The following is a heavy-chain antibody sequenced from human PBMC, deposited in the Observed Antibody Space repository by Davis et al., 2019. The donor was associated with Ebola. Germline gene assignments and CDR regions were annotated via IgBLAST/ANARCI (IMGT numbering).Heavy chain of an antibody. J-gene: IGHJ4*02. V-gene: IGHV3-23*01. Sequence: GGSLRLSCAASGFTFSIYAMTWVRQAPGKGLEWVSSTSGGGGITYYADSVKGRFTISRDKSKNTLYLQMNGLRAEDTATYYCAKSGGSYETNGYFDYWGQGTLVTVSS. CDR2: TSGGGGIT. D-gene: IGHD3-22*01. CDR1: GFTFSIYA. CDR3: AKSGGSYETNGYFDY.